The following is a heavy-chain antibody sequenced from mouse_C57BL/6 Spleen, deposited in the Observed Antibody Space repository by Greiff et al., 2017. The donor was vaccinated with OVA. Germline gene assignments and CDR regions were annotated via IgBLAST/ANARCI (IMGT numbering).Heavy chain of an antibody. V-gene: IGHV5-16*02. J-gene: IGHJ4*01. Sequence: EVQRVESEGGLVQPGSSMKLSCTASGFTFSDYYMAWVRQVPEKGLEWVANINYDGSSTYYLDSLKSRFIISRDNAKNILYLQLSSLKSADTATYYCGRRAGGVYEDDDGRAYAVDYWGQGTSVTVSS. CDR3: GRRAGGVYEDDDGRAYAVDY. D-gene: IGHD2-4*01. CDR1: GFTFSDYY. CDR2: INYDGSST.